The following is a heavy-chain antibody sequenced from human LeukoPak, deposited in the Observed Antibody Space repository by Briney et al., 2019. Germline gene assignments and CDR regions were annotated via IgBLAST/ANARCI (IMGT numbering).Heavy chain of an antibody. CDR2: INPNSGGT. CDR3: VRDSSFGDYSTAFDY. J-gene: IGHJ4*02. V-gene: IGHV1-2*06. D-gene: IGHD4-17*01. CDR1: GYTFTGYY. Sequence: ASVKVSCKASGYTFTGYYMHWVRQAPGQGLEWMGRINPNSGGTNYAQKFQGRVTMTRDTSISTAYMELSRLRSDDTAVYYCVRDSSFGDYSTAFDYWGQGALVTVSS.